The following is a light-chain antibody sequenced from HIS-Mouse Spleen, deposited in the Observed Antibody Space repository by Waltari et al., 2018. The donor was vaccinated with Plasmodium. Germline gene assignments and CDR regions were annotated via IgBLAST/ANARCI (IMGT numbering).Light chain of an antibody. J-gene: IGLJ1*01. Sequence: QSVLTQPPSASGTPGQRVTISCSGSSSNIGSNTVNWYQQPPGTAPTLLIYSTNQRPSGVPDRFSGSKSGTSASLAISGLQSEDEADYYCAAWDDSLNGYVFGTGTKVTVL. CDR1: SSNIGSNT. CDR3: AAWDDSLNGYV. CDR2: STN. V-gene: IGLV1-44*01.